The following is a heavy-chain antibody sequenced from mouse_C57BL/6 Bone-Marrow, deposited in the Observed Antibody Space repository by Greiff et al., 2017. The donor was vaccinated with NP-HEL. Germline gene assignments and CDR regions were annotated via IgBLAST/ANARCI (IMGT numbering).Heavy chain of an antibody. CDR2: ISSGSSTI. D-gene: IGHD2-4*01. V-gene: IGHV5-17*01. CDR1: GFTFSDYG. CDR3: AAGRYDYVDY. J-gene: IGHJ2*01. Sequence: EVKLQESGGGLVKPGGSLKLSCAASGFTFSDYGMHWVRQAPEKGLEWVAYISSGSSTIYYADTVKGRFTISRDNAKNTLFLQMTSLRSEDTAMYYCAAGRYDYVDYWGQGTTLTVSS.